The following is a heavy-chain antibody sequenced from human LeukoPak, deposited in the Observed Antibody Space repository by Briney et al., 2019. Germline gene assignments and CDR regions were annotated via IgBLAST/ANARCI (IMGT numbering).Heavy chain of an antibody. D-gene: IGHD2-2*01. CDR3: ARDPYQLCQASGY. J-gene: IGHJ4*02. Sequence: GGSLRLSCAASGFTFSSYSMNWVRQAPGKGLEWVSSISSSSSYIYYADSVKGRFTISRDNAKNSLYLQMNSLRAEDTAVYYCARDPYQLCQASGYWGQGTLVTVSS. CDR2: ISSSSSYI. CDR1: GFTFSSYS. V-gene: IGHV3-21*01.